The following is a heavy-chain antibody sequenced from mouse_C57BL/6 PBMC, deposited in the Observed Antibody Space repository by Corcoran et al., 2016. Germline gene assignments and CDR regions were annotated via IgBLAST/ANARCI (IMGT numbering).Heavy chain of an antibody. CDR1: GYTFTDYY. CDR3: GRPLYGNDGSHWYFDV. Sequence: QVQLQQSGPELVKPGASVKISCKASGYTFTDYYIHWVKQRPAQGLEWIGWIFPGSGSTYYNEKFKGKATLTVDKSSSTAYMLLSSLTSEDSAVYFCGRPLYGNDGSHWYFDVWGTGTTVTVSS. D-gene: IGHD2-14*01. CDR2: IFPGSGST. J-gene: IGHJ1*03. V-gene: IGHV1-75*01.